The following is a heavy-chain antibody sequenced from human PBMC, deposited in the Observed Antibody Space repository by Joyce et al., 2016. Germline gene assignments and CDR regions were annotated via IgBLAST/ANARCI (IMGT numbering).Heavy chain of an antibody. CDR1: GDATSSGDFY. V-gene: IGHV4-30-4*01. D-gene: IGHD3-9*01. CDR2: IANTGST. J-gene: IGHJ5*01. Sequence: QVQLQESGPGLVKPSQTVSLTCTLSGDATSSGDFYWTWIRQSPGKGMERIGYIANTGSTDYNPSLKSRLTISLDTSKNQVSLKLTSVTAADTAVYYCARNRYFDWLASWGKGTLVTVSS. CDR3: ARNRYFDWLAS.